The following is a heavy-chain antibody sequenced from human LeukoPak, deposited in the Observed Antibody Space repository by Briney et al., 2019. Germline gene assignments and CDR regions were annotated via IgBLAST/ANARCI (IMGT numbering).Heavy chain of an antibody. Sequence: PSETLSLTCTVSGGSITSYYWSWIRQPPGKGPEWIGYIYYSGSTNYNPSLKSRVTISVDTSKNQFSLKLSSVTAADTAVYYCARGGGLNYYYYYMDVWGKGTTVTVSS. J-gene: IGHJ6*03. CDR2: IYYSGST. D-gene: IGHD6-25*01. CDR1: GGSITSYY. V-gene: IGHV4-59*12. CDR3: ARGGGLNYYYYYMDV.